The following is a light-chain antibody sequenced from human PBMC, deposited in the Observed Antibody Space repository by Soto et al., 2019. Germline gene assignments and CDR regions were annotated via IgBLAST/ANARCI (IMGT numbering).Light chain of an antibody. V-gene: IGKV3-20*01. CDR1: QSVNSRY. CDR2: GAS. J-gene: IGKJ1*01. CDR3: QQYGSSWT. Sequence: EIVLTQSPGTLSLSPGERATLSCRASQSVNSRYLAWYQQKPGQAPRLLIYGASNRPTGIPGRFSGSGSGTDFTLTISRLEPEDFAVYYCQQYGSSWTFGQGTKVDIK.